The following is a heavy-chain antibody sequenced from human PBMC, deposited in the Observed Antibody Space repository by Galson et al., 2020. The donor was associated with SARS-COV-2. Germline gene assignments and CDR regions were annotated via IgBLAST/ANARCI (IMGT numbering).Heavy chain of an antibody. J-gene: IGHJ3*02. V-gene: IGHV3-21*01. CDR3: ARVMWDLGSDI. CDR2: ISSGSSHI. D-gene: IGHD1-26*01. Sequence: GGSLRLSCAASGFTFTSYSMNWVRQAPGKGLEWVSPISSGSSHIYYADSEKCRFTISRDNAKNSLYLQMNSLRAEDTAVYYCARVMWDLGSDIWGQGTMVTVSS. CDR1: GFTFTSYS.